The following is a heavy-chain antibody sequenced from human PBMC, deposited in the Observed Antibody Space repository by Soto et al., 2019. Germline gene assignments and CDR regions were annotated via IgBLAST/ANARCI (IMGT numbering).Heavy chain of an antibody. CDR2: FSGGGGGT. J-gene: IGHJ5*02. V-gene: IGHV3-23*01. CDR3: VRWQGFCDR. CDR1: GFIISDYG. Sequence: EVQLLESGGGLVQPGGSLRLSCAVSGFIISDYGVTWVGQAPGKGLEWVSGFSGGGGGTFYADSVKGRFTISRDDPKTTAYLQMNSLGDEDTAVSYCVRWQGFCDRWGQGTLVTVSS.